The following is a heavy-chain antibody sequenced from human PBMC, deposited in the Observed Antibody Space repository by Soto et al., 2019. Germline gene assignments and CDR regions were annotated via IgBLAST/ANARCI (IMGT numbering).Heavy chain of an antibody. CDR3: ARTCYYYYGMDV. J-gene: IGHJ6*02. CDR1: GYTFTGYY. V-gene: IGHV1-2*02. Sequence: ASVKVSCKASGYTFTGYYMHWVRQAPGQGLEWMGWINPNSGGTNYAQKFQGRVTMTRDTSISTAYMELSRLRSDDTAVYYCARTCYYYYGMDVWGQGTTVTVSS. CDR2: INPNSGGT.